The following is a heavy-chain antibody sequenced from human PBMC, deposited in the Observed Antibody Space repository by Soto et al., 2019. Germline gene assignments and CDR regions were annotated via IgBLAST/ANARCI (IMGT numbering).Heavy chain of an antibody. V-gene: IGHV4-59*08. CDR3: ARPSATEIDS. J-gene: IGHJ5*01. Sequence: PSETLSLTCTVSGGSISNYYLSWIRQPPGKGLEWIGYIYFSGSTNYNPSLKSRVTLSVDTSKNQFSLKLSSVTAADTAVYYCARPSATEIDSLG. CDR1: GGSISNYY. CDR2: IYFSGST.